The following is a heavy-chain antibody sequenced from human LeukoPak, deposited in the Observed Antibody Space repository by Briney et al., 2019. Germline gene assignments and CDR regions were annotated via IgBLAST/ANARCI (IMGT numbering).Heavy chain of an antibody. CDR3: AKDPSSGWYPDY. CDR2: ISGSGGST. D-gene: IGHD6-19*01. Sequence: GGSLRLSCAASGFTFSSYAMSWVRQAPGKGLEWVSAISGSGGSTYYADSMKGRFTISRDNSKNTLYLQMNSLRAEDTAVYYCAKDPSSGWYPDYWGQGTLVTVSS. CDR1: GFTFSSYA. J-gene: IGHJ4*02. V-gene: IGHV3-23*01.